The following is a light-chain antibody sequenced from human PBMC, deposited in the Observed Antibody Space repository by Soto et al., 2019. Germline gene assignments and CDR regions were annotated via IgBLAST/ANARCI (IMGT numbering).Light chain of an antibody. CDR1: QDISNY. J-gene: IGKJ3*01. CDR3: QQYYNLPFVST. Sequence: DIQMNQSPYSLSASVGDRVTITCQASQDISNYLNWYQQKPGKAPKLLIYDASNLATGVPSTCSGSGSGTDFTFTISSRQPEGIATYYCQQYYNLPFVSTFGPGTKVDIK. CDR2: DAS. V-gene: IGKV1-33*01.